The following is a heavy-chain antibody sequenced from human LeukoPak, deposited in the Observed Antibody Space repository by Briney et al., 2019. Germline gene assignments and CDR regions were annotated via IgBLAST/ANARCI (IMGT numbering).Heavy chain of an antibody. CDR2: IYSGGST. J-gene: IGHJ4*02. CDR3: ARDLSIAVAEIDY. V-gene: IGHV3-53*01. D-gene: IGHD6-19*01. CDR1: GFTVSSNY. Sequence: PGGSLRLSCAASGFTVSSNYMSWVRQAPGKGLEWVSIIYSGGSTFYADSVKGRFTISRDNSKNTLYLQMNSLRAEDTAVYYCARDLSIAVAEIDYWGQGTLVTVSS.